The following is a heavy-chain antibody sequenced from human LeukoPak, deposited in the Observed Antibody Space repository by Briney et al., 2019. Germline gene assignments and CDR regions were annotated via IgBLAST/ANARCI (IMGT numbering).Heavy chain of an antibody. Sequence: PGRSLRLSCAASGFTFSSYGMHWVRQAPGKGLEWVAVKDNFGNTYYTDSVKGRFTISRDISKNTVYLQMNTLSAEDTAVYYCAGGSYYGSGSRPGYFEHWGQGTLVTVSS. D-gene: IGHD3-10*01. J-gene: IGHJ4*02. CDR1: GFTFSSYG. CDR2: KDNFGNT. V-gene: IGHV3-33*08. CDR3: AGGSYYGSGSRPGYFEH.